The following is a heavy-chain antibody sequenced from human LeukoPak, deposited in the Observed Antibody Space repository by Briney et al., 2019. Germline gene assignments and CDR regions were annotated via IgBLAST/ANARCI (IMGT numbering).Heavy chain of an antibody. D-gene: IGHD7-27*01. CDR3: ARGTGAPNYFDY. J-gene: IGHJ4*02. Sequence: ASVKVSCKASGYTFTGYYIHWVRQAPGQGLEWMAWINPNGGGTNYAQKFQGRVAVTRDSSISTAYMELSGLTSDNTAVFYCARGTGAPNYFDYWGQGTLVTVSS. CDR2: INPNGGGT. V-gene: IGHV1-2*02. CDR1: GYTFTGYY.